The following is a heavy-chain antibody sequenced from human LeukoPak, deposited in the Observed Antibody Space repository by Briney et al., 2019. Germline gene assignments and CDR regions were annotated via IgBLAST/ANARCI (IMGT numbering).Heavy chain of an antibody. J-gene: IGHJ6*03. Sequence: GGSLRLSWAASGFTFSNYWMFWVRQAPGKGLVWVSCINSDGTTTNYADSVKGRFTISRDNARNTLYLHLNSLRDEDTAVYYCTSSGITISPSYFYYMDVWGKGTTVTVSS. CDR2: INSDGTTT. D-gene: IGHD3-10*01. CDR1: GFTFSNYW. V-gene: IGHV3-74*01. CDR3: TSSGITISPSYFYYMDV.